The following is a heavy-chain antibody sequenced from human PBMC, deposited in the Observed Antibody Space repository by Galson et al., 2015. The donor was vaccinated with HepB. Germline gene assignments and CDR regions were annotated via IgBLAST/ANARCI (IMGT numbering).Heavy chain of an antibody. D-gene: IGHD7-27*01. V-gene: IGHV1-46*01. CDR2: INPSVATT. J-gene: IGHJ3*02. CDR1: EYTLINYY. CDR3: ARGGAGDRDAFDI. Sequence: SVKVSCKASEYTLINYYMHWVRQAPGQGLEWMGIINPSVATTSYAQKFQGRVTMTRDTSTSTVYMELSSLRSEDTAVYYCARGGAGDRDAFDIWGQGSKVTVSS.